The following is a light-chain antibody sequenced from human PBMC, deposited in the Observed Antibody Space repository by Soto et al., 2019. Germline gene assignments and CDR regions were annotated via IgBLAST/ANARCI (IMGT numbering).Light chain of an antibody. V-gene: IGLV2-14*01. Sequence: QSVLTQPASVSGSPGQSITISCTGTSSDVGSYNYVSWYQQHPGKAPKLMIYEVSNRPSGVSDRFSGSKSDNTASLTISGLQAEDEADYYCSSARRDNTWVFGGGTKLTVL. CDR2: EVS. CDR1: SSDVGSYNY. CDR3: SSARRDNTWV. J-gene: IGLJ3*02.